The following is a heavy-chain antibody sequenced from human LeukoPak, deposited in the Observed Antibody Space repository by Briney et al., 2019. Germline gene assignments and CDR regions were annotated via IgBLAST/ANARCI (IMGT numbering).Heavy chain of an antibody. CDR1: GLTLSSYE. Sequence: GGSLRLSCAASGLTLSSYEMNWVRQAPGKGLGWVSYISSSGSTIYYADSVKGRFTISRDNAKNSLYLQMNSLRAEDTAVYYCAREGYCSSTSCVYGMDVWGQGTTVTVSS. J-gene: IGHJ6*02. V-gene: IGHV3-48*03. CDR3: AREGYCSSTSCVYGMDV. CDR2: ISSSGSTI. D-gene: IGHD2-2*01.